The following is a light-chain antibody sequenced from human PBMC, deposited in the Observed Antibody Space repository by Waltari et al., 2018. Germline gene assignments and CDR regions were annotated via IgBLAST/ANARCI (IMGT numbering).Light chain of an antibody. J-gene: IGKJ4*01. V-gene: IGKV1-5*03. CDR3: QQYDDYPLT. CDR2: KAS. Sequence: DIQMTQSPSTLSASVGDRVTITCWASQSISSWLARYQQKPGRAPKLLIYKASSLQSGVPSRFSGSGSATEFTLTISRLQTDDFATYYCQQYDDYPLTFGGGTKVEIK. CDR1: QSISSW.